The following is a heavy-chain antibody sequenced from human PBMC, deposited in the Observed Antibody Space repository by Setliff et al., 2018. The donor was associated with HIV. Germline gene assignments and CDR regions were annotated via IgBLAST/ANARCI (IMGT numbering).Heavy chain of an antibody. CDR3: ARTDYDSGKSVLDS. J-gene: IGHJ5*01. CDR2: INAANGHA. V-gene: IGHV1-3*01. CDR1: GFTFSKSA. Sequence: ASVKVSCKASGFTFSKSAIHWVRQAPGQRLELTAWINAANGHAKYSQKFQGRVTITRDTSATIAYMELSSLTSEDTALYFCARTDYDSGKSVLDSWGQGTLVTVSS. D-gene: IGHD3-10*01.